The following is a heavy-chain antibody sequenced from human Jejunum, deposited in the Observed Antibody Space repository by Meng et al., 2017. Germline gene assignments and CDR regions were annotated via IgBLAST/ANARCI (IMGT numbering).Heavy chain of an antibody. CDR1: CGSISDSNW. D-gene: IGHD5-12*01. CDR3: ARDLLGPAIAASGYFDP. V-gene: IGHV4-4*02. J-gene: IGHJ5*02. CDR2: IYHTGST. Sequence: QVQLQESGPGLVKPSGTLSLTCAVSCGSISDSNWWSCVRQPPGKGLEWIGEIYHTGSTNYNPSLKSRVTMSLDKSKNQFFLDLTSVTAADTAVYYCARDLLGPAIAASGYFDPWGQGTLVTVSS.